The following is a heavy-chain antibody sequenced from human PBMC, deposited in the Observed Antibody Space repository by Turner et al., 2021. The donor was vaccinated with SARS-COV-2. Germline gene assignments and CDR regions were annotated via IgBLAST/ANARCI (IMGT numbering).Heavy chain of an antibody. Sequence: EVQLVESGGGLVQPEGSLRLSCAASGFTFSKFFMHWVRQAPGKGLVWVSRISDDGSSPAYADSVKGRFTISRDNAKNTLYLQMNSLTAEDSAVYYCVRSDVNAWYGLRDYWGQGTLVTVSS. D-gene: IGHD3-16*01. J-gene: IGHJ4*02. CDR1: GFTFSKFF. CDR3: VRSDVNAWYGLRDY. V-gene: IGHV3-74*01. CDR2: ISDDGSSP.